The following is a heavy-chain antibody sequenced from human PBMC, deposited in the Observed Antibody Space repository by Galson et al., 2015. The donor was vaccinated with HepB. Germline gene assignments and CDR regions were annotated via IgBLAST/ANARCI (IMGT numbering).Heavy chain of an antibody. Sequence: SLRLSCAASGFTVSSNYMSWVRQAPGKGLEWVSVIYSGGSTYYADSVKGRFTISRDNSKNTLYLQMNSLRAEDTAVYYCARDRDYGDYRWANRGYYGMDVWGQGTTVTVSS. J-gene: IGHJ6*02. CDR2: IYSGGST. D-gene: IGHD4-17*01. CDR3: ARDRDYGDYRWANRGYYGMDV. CDR1: GFTVSSNY. V-gene: IGHV3-66*01.